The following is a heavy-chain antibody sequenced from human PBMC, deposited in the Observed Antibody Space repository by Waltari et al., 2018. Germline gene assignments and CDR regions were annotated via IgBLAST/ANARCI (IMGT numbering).Heavy chain of an antibody. CDR3: MVQGVQDYYYYYGMDV. CDR2: IYYSGST. D-gene: IGHD3-10*01. Sequence: QLQLQETGPGLVKPSETLSLTCTVSGGSISSSSYYWGWIRQPPGKGLGWIGSIYYSGSTYYNPSLKSRVTIAVDTSKNQFSLKLSSVTAADTAVYYCMVQGVQDYYYYYGMDVWGQGTTVTVSS. CDR1: GGSISSSSYY. J-gene: IGHJ6*02. V-gene: IGHV4-39*07.